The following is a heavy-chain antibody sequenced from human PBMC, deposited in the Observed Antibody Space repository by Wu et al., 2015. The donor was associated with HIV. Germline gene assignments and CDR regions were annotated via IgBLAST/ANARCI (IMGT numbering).Heavy chain of an antibody. V-gene: IGHV1-8*03. CDR1: GYIFSSYD. J-gene: IGHJ6*03. CDR2: MNPNSGNT. CDR3: ARGNRGGIVMDPDAKHNYYYYMDV. Sequence: QVQLVQSGAEVKKPGASVKVSCKASGYIFSSYDINWVRQAPGQGLEWMGWMNPNSGNTGYAQKFQGRVTVTRDTSITTAYMELSSLRSEDTAVYYCARGNRGGIVMDPDAKHNYYYYMDVWAKGPRSPSP. D-gene: IGHD2-21*01.